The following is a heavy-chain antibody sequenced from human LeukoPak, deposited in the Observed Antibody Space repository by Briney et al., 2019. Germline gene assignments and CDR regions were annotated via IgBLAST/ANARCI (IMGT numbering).Heavy chain of an antibody. Sequence: GGSMRLSCAASESTVSRNYMSWVRQAPGKGLEWVSVIYSGGSTYYADSVKGRFTISRDNSKNTLYLQMNSLRAEDTAVYYCAREKPGRYGNAFDIWGQGTMVTVSS. D-gene: IGHD3-10*01. CDR2: IYSGGST. CDR3: AREKPGRYGNAFDI. V-gene: IGHV3-66*01. CDR1: ESTVSRNY. J-gene: IGHJ3*02.